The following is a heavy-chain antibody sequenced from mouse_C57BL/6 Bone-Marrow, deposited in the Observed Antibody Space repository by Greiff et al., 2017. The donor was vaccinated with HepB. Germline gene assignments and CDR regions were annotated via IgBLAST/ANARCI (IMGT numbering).Heavy chain of an antibody. CDR3: AREGYYGSSAWFAY. CDR2: IHPNSGST. D-gene: IGHD1-1*01. V-gene: IGHV1-64*01. J-gene: IGHJ3*01. Sequence: QVQLKQPGAELVKPGASVKLSCKASGYTFTSYWMHWVKQRPGQGLEWIGMIHPNSGSTNYNEKFKSKATLTVDKSSSTAYMHLSSLTSEDSAVYYCAREGYYGSSAWFAYWGQGTLVTVSA. CDR1: GYTFTSYW.